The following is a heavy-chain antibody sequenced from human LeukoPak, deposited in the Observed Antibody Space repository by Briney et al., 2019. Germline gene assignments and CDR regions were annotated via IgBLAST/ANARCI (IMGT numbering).Heavy chain of an antibody. CDR3: ARDLAAAGTSIGFDP. CDR1: GYTFTGHY. Sequence: GASVKVSCKASGYTFTGHYMHWVRQAPGQGLEWMGWINPNSGGTNYAQKFQGRVTMTRDTSISTAYMELSRLRSDDTAVYYCARDLAAAGTSIGFDPWGQGTLVTVSS. D-gene: IGHD6-13*01. J-gene: IGHJ5*02. V-gene: IGHV1-2*02. CDR2: INPNSGGT.